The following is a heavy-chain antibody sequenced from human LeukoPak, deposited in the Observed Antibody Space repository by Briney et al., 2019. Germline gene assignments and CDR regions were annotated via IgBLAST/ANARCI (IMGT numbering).Heavy chain of an antibody. CDR3: ARDLRWGYTWFDP. D-gene: IGHD4-23*01. Sequence: SETLSLTCTVSGGTISSYYWSWIRQPPGKGLEWIGYIYYSGSTNYSPSLKSRVTISVDTSKNQFSLKLSSVTAADTAVYYCARDLRWGYTWFDPSGQGTLVTVSS. CDR1: GGTISSYY. V-gene: IGHV4-59*01. CDR2: IYYSGST. J-gene: IGHJ5*02.